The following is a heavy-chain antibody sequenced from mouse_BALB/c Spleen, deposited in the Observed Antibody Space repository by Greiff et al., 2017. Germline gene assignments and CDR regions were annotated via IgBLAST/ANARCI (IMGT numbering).Heavy chain of an antibody. D-gene: IGHD1-1*01. Sequence: EVQLQQSGTVLARPGASVKMSCKASGYTFTSYWMHWVKQRPGQGLEWIGAIYPGNSDTSYNQKFKGKAKLTAVTSTSTAYMELSSLTNEDSAVYYCTREATVVNFDYWGQGTTLTVSS. CDR3: TREATVVNFDY. J-gene: IGHJ2*01. V-gene: IGHV1-5*01. CDR2: IYPGNSDT. CDR1: GYTFTSYW.